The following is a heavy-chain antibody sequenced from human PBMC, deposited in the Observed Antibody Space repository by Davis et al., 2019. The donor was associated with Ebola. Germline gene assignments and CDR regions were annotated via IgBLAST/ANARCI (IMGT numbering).Heavy chain of an antibody. D-gene: IGHD1-26*01. V-gene: IGHV3-7*01. CDR2: IKQDGSEK. Sequence: GESLKISCAASGFTFSSYWMSWVRQAPGKGLEWVANIKQDGSEKYYVDSVKGRFTISRDNAKNSLYLQMNSLRAEDTAVYYCAKSAVGASLLGWFDPWGQGTLVTVSS. CDR3: AKSAVGASLLGWFDP. J-gene: IGHJ5*02. CDR1: GFTFSSYW.